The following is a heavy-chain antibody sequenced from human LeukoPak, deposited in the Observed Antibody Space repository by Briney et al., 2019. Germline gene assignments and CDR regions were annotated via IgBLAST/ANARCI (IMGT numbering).Heavy chain of an antibody. V-gene: IGHV3-48*03. Sequence: GGSLRLSCAASGFTFSSYEMHWVRQAPGKGLEWVSYISSSGSTIYYADSVKGRFTISRDNSKNTLYLQMNSLRAEDTAVYYCAELGITMIGGVWGKGTTVTISS. D-gene: IGHD3-10*02. CDR3: AELGITMIGGV. J-gene: IGHJ6*04. CDR2: ISSSGSTI. CDR1: GFTFSSYE.